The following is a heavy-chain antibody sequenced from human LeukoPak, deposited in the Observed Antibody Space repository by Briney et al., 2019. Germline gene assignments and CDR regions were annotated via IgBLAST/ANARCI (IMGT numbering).Heavy chain of an antibody. V-gene: IGHV4-59*01. CDR2: IHSNGSA. CDR1: GASITTYY. J-gene: IGHJ4*02. Sequence: PSETLSLTCTVSGASITTYYWSWIRQPPGKGLEYIGQIHSNGSANYNPSLKSRVAMSLDASKNQFSLTVSSVTAADTAIYYCARDILDVGATHYFDYWGQGSLLTVSS. D-gene: IGHD1-26*01. CDR3: ARDILDVGATHYFDY.